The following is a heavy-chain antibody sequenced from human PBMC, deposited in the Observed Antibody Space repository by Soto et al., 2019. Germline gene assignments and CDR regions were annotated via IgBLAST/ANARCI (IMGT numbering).Heavy chain of an antibody. V-gene: IGHV4-30-4*01. CDR2: IYYSGST. Sequence: QVQLQGSGPGLVKPSQTLSLTCTVSGGSISSGDYYWSWIRQPPGKGLEWIGYIYYSGSTYYNPSFKSRVTISVYTSKNQFSLKLSSVTAADTAVYYCARSPVPGIAAAGPDAFDIWGQGTMVTVSS. CDR1: GGSISSGDYY. J-gene: IGHJ3*02. D-gene: IGHD6-13*01. CDR3: ARSPVPGIAAAGPDAFDI.